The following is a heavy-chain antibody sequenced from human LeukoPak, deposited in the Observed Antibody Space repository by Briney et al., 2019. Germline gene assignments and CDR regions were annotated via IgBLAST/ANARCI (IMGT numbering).Heavy chain of an antibody. CDR1: EFTFRNYW. J-gene: IGHJ4*02. V-gene: IGHV3-74*01. CDR2: ITGDGSST. D-gene: IGHD1-1*01. Sequence: GGSLRLSCAASEFTFRNYWMHWVRQAPGKGLVWVSWITGDGSSTRYADSVKGRFTISRDNAKNTLYLQVNSLRAEDTAVYYCARSNWPYYFDYWGQGALVTVSS. CDR3: ARSNWPYYFDY.